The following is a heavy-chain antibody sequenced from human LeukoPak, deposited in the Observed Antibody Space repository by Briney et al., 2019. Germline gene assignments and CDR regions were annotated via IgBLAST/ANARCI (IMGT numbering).Heavy chain of an antibody. V-gene: IGHV3-9*01. CDR2: ISWSSGNI. CDR3: AXDIGXXGPPXAFHI. CDR1: GFTFSSYA. J-gene: IGHJ3*02. Sequence: GGSLRLSCAASGFTFSSYAMHWVRQAPGQGLEWVSGISWSSGNIDYADSVKGRFTISRDNAKNSLYLQMNSLRPEDTALYYCAXDIGXXGPPXAFHIWGQGTMVTVSS. D-gene: IGHD1-26*01.